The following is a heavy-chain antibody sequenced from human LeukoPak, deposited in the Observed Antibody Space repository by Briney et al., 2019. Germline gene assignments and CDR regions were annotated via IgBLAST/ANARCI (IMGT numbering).Heavy chain of an antibody. J-gene: IGHJ6*02. V-gene: IGHV4-4*07. Sequence: SETLSLTCTVSGGSISTYYWSWIRQPAGKGLEWIGRIYRSGSINYNPSLKSRVTMSVDTSKSQFSLKLTSLIAADTAVYYCARESGLWPKYNYGMDVWGRGTTVTVSS. CDR1: GGSISTYY. CDR2: IYRSGSI. D-gene: IGHD5-18*01. CDR3: ARESGLWPKYNYGMDV.